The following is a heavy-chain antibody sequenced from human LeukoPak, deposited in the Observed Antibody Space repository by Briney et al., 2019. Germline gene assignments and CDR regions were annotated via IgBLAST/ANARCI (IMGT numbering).Heavy chain of an antibody. Sequence: GGSLRPSCAASGFTFSSYGMHWVRQAPGKGLEWVAVIWYDGSNKYYADSVKGRFTISRDNSKNTLYLQMNSLRAEDTAVYYCARDGSSSWYIHYYYYGMDVWGQGTTVTVSS. CDR2: IWYDGSNK. CDR3: ARDGSSSWYIHYYYYGMDV. V-gene: IGHV3-33*01. D-gene: IGHD6-13*01. J-gene: IGHJ6*02. CDR1: GFTFSSYG.